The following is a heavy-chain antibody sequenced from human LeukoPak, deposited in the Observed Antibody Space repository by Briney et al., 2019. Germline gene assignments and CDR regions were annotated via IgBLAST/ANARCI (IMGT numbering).Heavy chain of an antibody. D-gene: IGHD2-21*02. CDR3: AREGAGAETAFDY. CDR1: GDSVSSSTSV. V-gene: IGHV6-1*01. Sequence: SQTLSLTCDISGDSVSSSTSVWNWIRQSPSRGLGWLGRTYYRSKWKTDYALSVRSRIRITPDTSRNQFSLQLNSVTPGDTAVYYCAREGAGAETAFDYWGQGTLVTVSS. J-gene: IGHJ4*02. CDR2: TYYRSKWKT.